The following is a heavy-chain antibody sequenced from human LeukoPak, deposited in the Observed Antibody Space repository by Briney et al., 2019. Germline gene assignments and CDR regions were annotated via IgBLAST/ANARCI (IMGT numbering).Heavy chain of an antibody. V-gene: IGHV3-7*01. CDR1: GSTFSSYW. J-gene: IGHJ4*02. CDR3: ARESPQRFDY. Sequence: PGGSLRLSCAASGSTFSSYWMSWVRQAPGKGLEWVANIKQDGSEKYYVDSVKGRFTISRDNAKNSLYLQMNSLRAEDTAVYYCARESPQRFDYWGQGTLVTVSS. CDR2: IKQDGSEK.